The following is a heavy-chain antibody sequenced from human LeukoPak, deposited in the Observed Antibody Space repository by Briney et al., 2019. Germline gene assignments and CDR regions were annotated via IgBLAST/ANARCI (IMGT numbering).Heavy chain of an antibody. V-gene: IGHV3-11*01. J-gene: IGHJ6*02. CDR2: ISSSGSTI. CDR1: GFTLSDYY. D-gene: IGHD5-18*01. CDR3: ARDTAMGAYYYGMDV. Sequence: GGSLRLSCAASGFTLSDYYMSWIRQAPGKGLEWVSYISSSGSTIYYADSVKGRFTISRDNAKNSLYLQMNSLRAEDTAVYYCARDTAMGAYYYGMDVWGQGTTVTVSS.